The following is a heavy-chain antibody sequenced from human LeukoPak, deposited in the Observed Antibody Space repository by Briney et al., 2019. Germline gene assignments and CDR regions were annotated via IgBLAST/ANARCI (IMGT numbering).Heavy chain of an antibody. CDR2: IKKDGSEK. D-gene: IGHD3-9*01. V-gene: IGHV3-7*01. J-gene: IGHJ6*03. CDR3: ARDPLTLYDYYMDV. CDR1: GFTFSSYW. Sequence: GGSLRLSCAASGFTFSSYWMSWVRQAPGKGLEWVAKIKKDGSEKYYGDSVKGRFTISRDNAKNSLYLQLNSPRAEDTAVYYCARDPLTLYDYYMDVWGKGTTVTVSS.